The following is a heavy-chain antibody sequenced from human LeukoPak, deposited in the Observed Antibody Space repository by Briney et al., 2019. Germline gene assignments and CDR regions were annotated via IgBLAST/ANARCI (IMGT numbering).Heavy chain of an antibody. V-gene: IGHV4-31*03. CDR1: GGSISIGGFY. CDR3: ATNHWFDNSGYFSV. J-gene: IGHJ4*02. Sequence: PSETLSLTCTVSGGSISIGGFYWSWIRQHPGKGLEWIGYIYYSGSTNYNPSLKSRVAISVDTSKNQFSLKLTSVTAADTAVYYCATNHWFDNSGYFSVWGQGTLVTVSS. D-gene: IGHD3-22*01. CDR2: IYYSGST.